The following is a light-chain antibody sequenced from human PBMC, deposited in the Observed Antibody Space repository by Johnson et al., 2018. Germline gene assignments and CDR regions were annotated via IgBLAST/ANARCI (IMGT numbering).Light chain of an antibody. J-gene: IGLJ1*01. CDR1: SSNIGNNY. V-gene: IGLV1-51*02. CDR3: GTWDSSLSAGNV. CDR2: ENN. Sequence: QSVLTQPPSVSAAPGQKVTISCSGSSSNIGNNYVSWYQQLPGTAPKLLIYENNKRPSGIPDRFSGSKSGTSATLGITGLQNGDGADYYCGTWDSSLSAGNVFGTVTKVTVL.